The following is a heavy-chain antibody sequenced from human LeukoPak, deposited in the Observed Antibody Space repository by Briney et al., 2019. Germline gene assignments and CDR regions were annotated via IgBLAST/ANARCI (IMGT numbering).Heavy chain of an antibody. D-gene: IGHD4-17*01. V-gene: IGHV7-4-1*02. Sequence: ASVTVSCKASGYTFTSYAMNWVRQALGQGIEWMGWINTNTGNPTYAQGFTGRFVFSLDTSVSTAYLQISSLKAEDTAVYYCARSGGDYALDYWGQGTLVTVSS. CDR3: ARSGGDYALDY. CDR2: INTNTGNP. CDR1: GYTFTSYA. J-gene: IGHJ4*02.